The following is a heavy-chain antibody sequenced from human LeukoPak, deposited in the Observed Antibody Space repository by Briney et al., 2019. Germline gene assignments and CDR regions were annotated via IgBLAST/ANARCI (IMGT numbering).Heavy chain of an antibody. CDR3: ARVTGYSSTPGGFFDY. J-gene: IGHJ4*02. CDR2: ISASGGNT. CDR1: GFTFTNYA. Sequence: GGSLRLSCGPSGFTFTNYAMSWVRQAPGKGLEWGSTISASGGNTFYSDSVKGRFAISRDNSKDTLSLQMNRLRAEDTADYFCARVTGYSSTPGGFFDYWGQGTPVTVSS. V-gene: IGHV3-23*01. D-gene: IGHD6-13*01.